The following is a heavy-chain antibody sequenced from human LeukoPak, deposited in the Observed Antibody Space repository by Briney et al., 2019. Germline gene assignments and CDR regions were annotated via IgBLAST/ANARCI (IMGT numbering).Heavy chain of an antibody. Sequence: SETLSLTCTVSGYSISSGYYWGWIRQPPGKGLEWIGSIYHSGSTYYNPSLKSRVTISVDTSKNQFSLKLSSVTAADAAVYYCARDGYSGYDWNWFDPWGQGTLVTVSS. D-gene: IGHD5-12*01. CDR1: GYSISSGYY. V-gene: IGHV4-38-2*02. J-gene: IGHJ5*02. CDR2: IYHSGST. CDR3: ARDGYSGYDWNWFDP.